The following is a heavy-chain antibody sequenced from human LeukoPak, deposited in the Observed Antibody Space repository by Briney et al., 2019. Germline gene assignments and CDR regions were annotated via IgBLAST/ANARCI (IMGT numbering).Heavy chain of an antibody. CDR3: AKQWVDC. J-gene: IGHJ4*02. CDR2: ISESGDKT. Sequence: GGSLRLSCAASGFTFNNYAMNWVRQAPGKGLEWVSSISESGDKTDYADSVKGRFTISRDNSRNTLYLQMNSLRAEDTALYYCAKQWVDCWGQGILVTVSS. V-gene: IGHV3-23*01. CDR1: GFTFNNYA. D-gene: IGHD6-19*01.